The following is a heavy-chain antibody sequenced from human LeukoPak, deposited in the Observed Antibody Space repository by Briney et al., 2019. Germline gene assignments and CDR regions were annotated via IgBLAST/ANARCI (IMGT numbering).Heavy chain of an antibody. J-gene: IGHJ4*02. CDR3: AKSNMVRGVIGY. D-gene: IGHD3-10*01. Sequence: GGSLRLSCAASGFTFSSYGMHWVRQAPGKGLEWVAVISYDGSNKYYADPVKGRFTISRDNSKNTLFLQMNSLRVEDTAVYYCAKSNMVRGVIGYWGQGTLVTVSS. V-gene: IGHV3-30*18. CDR2: ISYDGSNK. CDR1: GFTFSSYG.